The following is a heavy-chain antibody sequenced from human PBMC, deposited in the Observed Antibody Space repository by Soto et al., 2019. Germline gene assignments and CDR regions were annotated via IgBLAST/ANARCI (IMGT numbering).Heavy chain of an antibody. D-gene: IGHD3-22*01. CDR2: IYYLGNT. Sequence: ASETLSLTCTVSGGSISSSSSYWGWIRQPPGKGLEWVGSIYYLGNTYYNPSLGSRVTISVDTSKNQFSLKLRSVTAADTAVFYCAGLYRYENSGYLPTYWAQGAQVTGSS. CDR3: AGLYRYENSGYLPTY. J-gene: IGHJ4*02. V-gene: IGHV4-39*01. CDR1: GGSISSSSSY.